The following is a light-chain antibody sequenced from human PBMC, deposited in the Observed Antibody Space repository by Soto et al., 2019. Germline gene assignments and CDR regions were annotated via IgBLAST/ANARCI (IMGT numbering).Light chain of an antibody. J-gene: IGKJ2*01. V-gene: IGKV1-39*01. CDR3: QQSYRSPYT. CDR2: AAS. CDR1: QSINIY. Sequence: IQLTQSPSSLSASVGDRVTVTCRASQSINIYLNWYQQKPGKAPTLLIYAASSLQSGVPSRFSGGGSRTDFTLTISSLQTEDFATYYCQQSYRSPYTYGQGTKPEI.